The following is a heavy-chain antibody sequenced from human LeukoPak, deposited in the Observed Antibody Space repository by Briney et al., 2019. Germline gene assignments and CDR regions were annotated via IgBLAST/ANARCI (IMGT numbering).Heavy chain of an antibody. D-gene: IGHD3-10*01. CDR1: GGSISSSSYY. J-gene: IGHJ5*02. CDR3: ARDADITMVRGVIINWFDP. CDR2: IYYSGST. V-gene: IGHV4-39*07. Sequence: SETLSLTCTVSGGSISSSSYYWGWIRQPPGKGLEWIGSIYYSGSTYYNPSLKSRVTISVDTSKNQFSLKLSSVTAADTAVYYCARDADITMVRGVIINWFDPWGQGTLVTVSS.